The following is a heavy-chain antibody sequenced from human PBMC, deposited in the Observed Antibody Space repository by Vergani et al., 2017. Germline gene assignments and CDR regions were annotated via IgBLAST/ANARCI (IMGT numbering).Heavy chain of an antibody. CDR2: IWYDGSNK. D-gene: IGHD1-26*01. J-gene: IGHJ4*02. CDR1: GFTFSSYG. Sequence: QVQLVESGGGVVQPGRSLRLSCAASGFTFSSYGMHWVRQAPGKGLEWVAVIWYDGSNKYYADSVKGRFTISRDNSKTTLYLQMNSLRAEDTAVYYCARDLRGLVIDVDYWGQGTLVTVSS. CDR3: ARDLRGLVIDVDY. V-gene: IGHV3-33*01.